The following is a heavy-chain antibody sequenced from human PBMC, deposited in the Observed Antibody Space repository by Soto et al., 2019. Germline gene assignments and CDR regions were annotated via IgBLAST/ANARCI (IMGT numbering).Heavy chain of an antibody. CDR1: GGSISSGDYY. CDR3: ASAPYCSSTSCYFRPYYFDY. Sequence: QVQLQESGPGLVKPSQTLSLTCTVSGGSISSGDYYWSWIRQPPGKGLEWIGYIYYSGSTYYNPSLKSRVTLSGDTSNNQFSLKLSSVTAADAAVYYCASAPYCSSTSCYFRPYYFDYWGQGTLVTVSS. J-gene: IGHJ4*02. CDR2: IYYSGST. D-gene: IGHD2-2*01. V-gene: IGHV4-30-4*01.